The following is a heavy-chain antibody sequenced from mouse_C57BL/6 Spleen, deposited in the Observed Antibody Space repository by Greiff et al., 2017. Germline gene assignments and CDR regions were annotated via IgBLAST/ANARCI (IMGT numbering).Heavy chain of an antibody. V-gene: IGHV1-80*01. Sequence: QVQLQQSGAELVKPGASVKISCKASGYAFSSYWMNWVKQRPGKGLEWIGQLYPGDGDTNYNGKFKGKATLTADKSSSTAYMQLSSLTSEDSAVYFCARDSSGYLAWFAYWGQGTLVTVSA. J-gene: IGHJ3*01. CDR1: GYAFSSYW. D-gene: IGHD3-2*02. CDR3: ARDSSGYLAWFAY. CDR2: LYPGDGDT.